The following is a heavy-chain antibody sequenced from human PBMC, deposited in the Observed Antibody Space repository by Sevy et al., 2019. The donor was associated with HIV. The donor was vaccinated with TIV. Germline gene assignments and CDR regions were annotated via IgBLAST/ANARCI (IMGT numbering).Heavy chain of an antibody. Sequence: GGSLRLSCAASGFTFSSYWMSWVRQSPGKGLEWVATMKEDGSERNYVDSVKGRFTISRDNAKNSLYLQMNSLRAEDTAVYYCVREGVGGYSYSLDCWGQGTLVTVSS. D-gene: IGHD5-18*01. CDR3: VREGVGGYSYSLDC. J-gene: IGHJ4*02. CDR2: MKEDGSER. CDR1: GFTFSSYW. V-gene: IGHV3-7*01.